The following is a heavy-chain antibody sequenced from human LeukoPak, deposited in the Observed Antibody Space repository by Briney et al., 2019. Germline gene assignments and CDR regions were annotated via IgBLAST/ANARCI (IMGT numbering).Heavy chain of an antibody. CDR3: ARGSWAMDTAMVPFDY. CDR1: GFTFSSNW. CDR2: INSDGSGT. D-gene: IGHD5-18*01. J-gene: IGHJ4*02. Sequence: GGSLRLSCAASGFTFSSNWMHWVRQAPGKGLVWVSRINSDGSGTGYADSVKGRFTISRDNAKNTLYLQMNSLRAEDTAVYYCARGSWAMDTAMVPFDYWGQGTLVTVSS. V-gene: IGHV3-74*01.